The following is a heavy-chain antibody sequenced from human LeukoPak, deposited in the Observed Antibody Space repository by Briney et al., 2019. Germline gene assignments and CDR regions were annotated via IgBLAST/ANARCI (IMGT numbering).Heavy chain of an antibody. Sequence: SETLSLTCAVYGGSFSGYYWSWIRQPPGKGLEWIGEINHSGSTNYNPSLKSRVTISVDTSKNQFSLKLSSVTAADTAVYYCARGLTTYYYGSGRSMSWFDPWGQGTLVAISS. CDR2: INHSGST. J-gene: IGHJ5*02. D-gene: IGHD3-10*01. CDR1: GGSFSGYY. CDR3: ARGLTTYYYGSGRSMSWFDP. V-gene: IGHV4-34*01.